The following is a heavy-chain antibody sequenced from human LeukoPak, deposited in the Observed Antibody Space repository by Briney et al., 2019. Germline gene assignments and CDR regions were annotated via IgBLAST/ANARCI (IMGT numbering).Heavy chain of an antibody. J-gene: IGHJ4*02. D-gene: IGHD6-6*01. CDR2: ISSSGSTI. CDR3: AREQPYSSSSPQTGDY. CDR1: GFTFSDYY. Sequence: GGSLSLSCAASGFTFSDYYMSWIRQAPGKGLEWVSYISSSGSTIYYADSVKGRFTISRDNAKNSLYLQMNSLRAEDTAVYYCAREQPYSSSSPQTGDYWGQGTLVTVSS. V-gene: IGHV3-11*01.